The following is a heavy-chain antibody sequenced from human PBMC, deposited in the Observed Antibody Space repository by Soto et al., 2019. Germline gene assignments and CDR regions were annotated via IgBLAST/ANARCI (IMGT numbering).Heavy chain of an antibody. V-gene: IGHV1-69*12. Sequence: QVQLVQSGAEVKKPGSSVKVSCKVSGGTFSNYAIDWVRLAPGHGLEWMGGIVPIFGTTYYTQKFQGRATIIADGATTTAYLEMSSLRSEDTAIYFCARVAAVAGLYNYRGLDVWGQGTAVTVSS. J-gene: IGHJ6*02. CDR3: ARVAAVAGLYNYRGLDV. CDR2: IVPIFGTT. D-gene: IGHD6-19*01. CDR1: GGTFSNYA.